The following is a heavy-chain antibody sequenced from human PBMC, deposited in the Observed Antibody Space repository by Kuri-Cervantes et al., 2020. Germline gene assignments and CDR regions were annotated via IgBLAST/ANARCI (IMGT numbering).Heavy chain of an antibody. CDR3: ARDVRWGEGYNWFDP. CDR1: GCSISSYY. V-gene: IGHV4-59*13. D-gene: IGHD3-10*01. J-gene: IGHJ5*02. Sequence: GSLRLSCTVSGCSISSYYWSWIRQPPGKGLEWIGYIYYSGSTNYNPSLKSRVTISVDTSKNQFSLKPSSVTAADTAVYYCARDVRWGEGYNWFDPWGQGTLVTVSS. CDR2: IYYSGST.